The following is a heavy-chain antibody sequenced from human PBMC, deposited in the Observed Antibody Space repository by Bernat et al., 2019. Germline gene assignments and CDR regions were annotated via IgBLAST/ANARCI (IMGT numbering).Heavy chain of an antibody. Sequence: QVQLQQWGAGLLKPSETLSLTCAVYGGSFSGYYWSWIRQPPGKGLEWIGEINHSGSTNCNPSLKSRVTISVDTSKNQYSLQLGSVTAADTAVYYCALEWGYCSGGSCPYYFDYWGQGTLVTVSS. CDR3: ALEWGYCSGGSCPYYFDY. D-gene: IGHD2-15*01. J-gene: IGHJ4*02. V-gene: IGHV4-34*01. CDR1: GGSFSGYY. CDR2: INHSGST.